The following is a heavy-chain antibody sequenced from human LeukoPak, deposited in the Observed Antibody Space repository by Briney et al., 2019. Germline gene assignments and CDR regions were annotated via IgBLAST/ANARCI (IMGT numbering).Heavy chain of an antibody. D-gene: IGHD1-26*01. V-gene: IGHV1-18*01. Sequence: ASVKVSCKASGYTFTSYGISWVRQAPGQGLEWMGWISAYNGNTNYAQKLQGRVTMTTDTSTSTAYMELRSLRSDDTAVYYCARVDSGILKGAFDIWGQGTMVSVSS. CDR3: ARVDSGILKGAFDI. CDR1: GYTFTSYG. CDR2: ISAYNGNT. J-gene: IGHJ3*02.